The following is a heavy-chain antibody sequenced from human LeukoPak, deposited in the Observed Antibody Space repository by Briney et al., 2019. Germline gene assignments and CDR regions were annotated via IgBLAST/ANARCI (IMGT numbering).Heavy chain of an antibody. Sequence: GGSLRLSCAASGFTFSSYGMHWVRQAPGKGLEWVAVIWYDGSNKYYADSEKGRFTISRDNSKNTLYLQMNSLRAEDTAVYYCARDQYYYDSSGYLMVYWGQGTLVTVSS. V-gene: IGHV3-33*01. J-gene: IGHJ4*02. CDR1: GFTFSSYG. CDR3: ARDQYYYDSSGYLMVY. D-gene: IGHD3-22*01. CDR2: IWYDGSNK.